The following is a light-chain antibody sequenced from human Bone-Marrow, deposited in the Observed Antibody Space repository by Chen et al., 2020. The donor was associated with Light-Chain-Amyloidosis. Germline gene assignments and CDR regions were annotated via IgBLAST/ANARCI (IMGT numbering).Light chain of an antibody. J-gene: IGKJ4*01. V-gene: IGKV3-15*01. CDR1: QSVSTN. CDR3: QQYNNWPLT. Sequence: ETVMTQSPATVSVSPGERATLSCRASQSVSTNLAWYQQKPGQAPRLLIYGASTRAAGIPARFSGSRSGTEFTLTISSLQSEDFAVYYCQQYNNWPLTFGGGTKVEI. CDR2: GAS.